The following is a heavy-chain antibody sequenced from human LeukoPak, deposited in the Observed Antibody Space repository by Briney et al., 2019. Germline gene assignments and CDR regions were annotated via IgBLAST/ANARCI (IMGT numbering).Heavy chain of an antibody. V-gene: IGHV1-18*01. CDR3: ARGPHERSGYPDD. CDR1: GYTFNTYG. J-gene: IGHJ4*02. D-gene: IGHD3-22*01. Sequence: ASVKVSCKAAGYTFNTYGITWVRQAPGQGLEWMGWISPYNGNTNYAQKFQGRVTLTTDTSTSTAYMELRSLRSDDTAVYYCARGPHERSGYPDDWGQGTLVTVSS. CDR2: ISPYNGNT.